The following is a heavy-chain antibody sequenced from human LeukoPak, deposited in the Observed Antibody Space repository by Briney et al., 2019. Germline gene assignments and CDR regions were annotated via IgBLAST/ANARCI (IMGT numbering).Heavy chain of an antibody. Sequence: PGGSLRLSCAASGFTFSSYGMHWVRQAPGKGLEWVSSISSSSSYIYYADSVKGRFTISRDNAKNSLYLQMNSLRAEDTAVYYCATEDDYGDAGVDYWGQGTLVTVSS. V-gene: IGHV3-21*01. CDR1: GFTFSSYG. CDR3: ATEDDYGDAGVDY. CDR2: ISSSSSYI. D-gene: IGHD4-17*01. J-gene: IGHJ4*02.